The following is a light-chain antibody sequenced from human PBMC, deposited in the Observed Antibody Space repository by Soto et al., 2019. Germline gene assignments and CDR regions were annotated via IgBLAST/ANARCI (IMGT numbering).Light chain of an antibody. CDR3: QQYGSSPPT. V-gene: IGKV3-20*01. CDR1: QSVSSSY. J-gene: IGKJ2*01. CDR2: GAS. Sequence: EIVLTQSPGTLSLSPGERATLSCRASQSVSSSYLAWYQQKPGQAPRLLIYGASSRATVIPDRFSGSGSGTGFTLTISRLAPEDFAVYYCQQYGSSPPTFGQGTKLEIK.